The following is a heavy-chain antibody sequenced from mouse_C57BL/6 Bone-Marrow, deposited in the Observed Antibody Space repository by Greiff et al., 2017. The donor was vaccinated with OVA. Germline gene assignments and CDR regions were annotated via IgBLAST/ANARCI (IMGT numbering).Heavy chain of an antibody. V-gene: IGHV1-19*01. J-gene: IGHJ3*01. CDR2: INPYNGGT. D-gene: IGHD2-4*01. CDR3: ARGDDYDGFAY. Sequence: VQLQQSGPVLVKPGASVKMSCKASGYTFTDYYMNWVKQSHGKSLEWIGVINPYNGGTSYNQKFKGKATLTVDKSSSTAYMELNSLTSEDSAVYYCARGDDYDGFAYWGQGTLVTVSA. CDR1: GYTFTDYY.